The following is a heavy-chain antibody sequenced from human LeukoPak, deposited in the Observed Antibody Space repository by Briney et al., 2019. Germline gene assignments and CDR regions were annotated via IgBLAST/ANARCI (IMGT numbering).Heavy chain of an antibody. CDR2: TNEHGTII. D-gene: IGHD3-10*01. CDR1: GFSFSNYW. CDR3: VVDLSGSADY. Sequence: GGSLRLSRAASGFSFSNYWFHWVRQAPGEGLVWVSRTNEHGTIINYADSVKGRFTISRDNAKNTLYLQMNSLRTEDSALYYCVVDLSGSADYWGQGTLVTVSS. J-gene: IGHJ4*02. V-gene: IGHV3-74*01.